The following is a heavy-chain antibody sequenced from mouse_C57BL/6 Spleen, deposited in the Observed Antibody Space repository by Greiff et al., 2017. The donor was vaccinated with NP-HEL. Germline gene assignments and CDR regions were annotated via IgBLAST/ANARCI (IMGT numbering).Heavy chain of an antibody. CDR1: GFNIKDYY. D-gene: IGHD2-5*01. CDR2: IDPEDGDP. CDR3: TTAYYSNYGWFAY. V-gene: IGHV14-1*01. Sequence: EVQLQQSGAELVRPGASVKLSCTASGFNIKDYYMHWVKQRPEQGLEWIGRIDPEDGDPEYAPKFQGKATMTADTSSNTAYLQLSSLTSEDTAVDYCTTAYYSNYGWFAYGGQGTLVTVSA. J-gene: IGHJ3*01.